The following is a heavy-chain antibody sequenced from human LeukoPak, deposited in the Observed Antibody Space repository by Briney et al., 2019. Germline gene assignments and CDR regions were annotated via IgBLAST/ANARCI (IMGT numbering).Heavy chain of an antibody. D-gene: IGHD1-26*01. CDR3: ARDLSFGSLDF. CDR2: MWYDGSRE. CDR1: GFILSTHG. Sequence: GGSLRLSCAASGFILSTHGMYWVRQTPGKGLEWVAGMWYDGSREDYADSVKGRFTISRDMSKNTLNLQMNSLRVEDTAMFYCARDLSFGSLDFRGQGTLVTVSS. J-gene: IGHJ4*02. V-gene: IGHV3-33*07.